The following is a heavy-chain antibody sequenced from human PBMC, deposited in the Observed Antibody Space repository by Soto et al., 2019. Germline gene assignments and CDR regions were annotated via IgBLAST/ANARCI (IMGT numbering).Heavy chain of an antibody. CDR3: ARDKDQQQLGGNYYYILDV. J-gene: IGHJ6*02. CDR1: GGTFSTSA. Sequence: QVQLMQSGAEVKKPGSSVKVSCKASGGTFSTSAISWVRQAPGEGLEWVGGIMPVFATPDYAQKFQGRVTISADESTTTAYLELTSLKTDDTAVYYCARDKDQQQLGGNYYYILDVWGQGTAITVSS. D-gene: IGHD1-1*01. CDR2: IMPVFATP. V-gene: IGHV1-69*12.